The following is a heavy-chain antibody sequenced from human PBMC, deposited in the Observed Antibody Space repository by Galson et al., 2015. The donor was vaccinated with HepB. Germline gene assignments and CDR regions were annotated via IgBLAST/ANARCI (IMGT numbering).Heavy chain of an antibody. CDR1: GFTFSSNG. CDR3: VRDLKAVAGMGDN. Sequence: SLRLSCAASGFTFSSNGMHWVRQAPGKGLEWVAVIWYDGSNKHYADSVKGRFTISRDKSKNTLYLQMSSLKVDDTAVYYCVRDLKAVAGMGDNWVQVTLVTVSS. V-gene: IGHV3-33*01. CDR2: IWYDGSNK. J-gene: IGHJ4*02. D-gene: IGHD6-19*01.